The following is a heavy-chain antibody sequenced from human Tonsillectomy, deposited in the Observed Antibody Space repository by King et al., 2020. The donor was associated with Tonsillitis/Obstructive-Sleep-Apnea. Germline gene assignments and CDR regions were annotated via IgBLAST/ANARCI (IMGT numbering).Heavy chain of an antibody. Sequence: QITLKESGPTLVKPTQTLTLTCTFSGFSLSTSGVGVGWIRQPPGKALEWLALIYWDDDKRYSPSLKSRLTITKDTSKNQVVLTMTNMDPVDTATYYCAHTVYYYDSSGYYPFDYWGQGTLVTVSS. CDR3: AHTVYYYDSSGYYPFDY. J-gene: IGHJ4*02. V-gene: IGHV2-5*02. D-gene: IGHD3-22*01. CDR1: GFSLSTSGVG. CDR2: IYWDDDK.